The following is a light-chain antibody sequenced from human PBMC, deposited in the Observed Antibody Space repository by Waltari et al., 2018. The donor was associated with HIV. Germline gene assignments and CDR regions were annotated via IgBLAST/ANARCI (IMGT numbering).Light chain of an antibody. J-gene: IGLJ3*02. CDR2: DVT. V-gene: IGLV2-23*02. Sequence: QSALTQPASVSGSPGQSITISCTGTSNDLGRYDLVSWYQPPPGRAPKLIIYDVTKWPSGVSHRFSCSKSGATASLTISGLQAEDEADYYCCSYAGITTWVFGGGTKVTVL. CDR1: SNDLGRYDL. CDR3: CSYAGITTWV.